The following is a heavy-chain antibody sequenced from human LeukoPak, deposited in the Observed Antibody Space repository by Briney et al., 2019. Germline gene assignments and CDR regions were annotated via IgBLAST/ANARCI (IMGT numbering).Heavy chain of an antibody. V-gene: IGHV1-69*04. Sequence: SVKVPCKASGGTFSSYAISWVQQAPGQGLEWMGRIIPILGIANYAQKFQGRVTITADKSTSTAYMELSSLRSEDTAVYYCASEFGDTMVRGVIRDWGQGTLVTVSS. CDR2: IIPILGIA. CDR1: GGTFSSYA. J-gene: IGHJ4*02. CDR3: ASEFGDTMVRGVIRD. D-gene: IGHD3-10*01.